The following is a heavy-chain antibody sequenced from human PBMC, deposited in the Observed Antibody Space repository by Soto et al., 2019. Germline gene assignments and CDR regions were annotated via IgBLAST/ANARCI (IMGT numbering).Heavy chain of an antibody. CDR3: AGAGYFDWLFYGMDV. J-gene: IGHJ6*02. V-gene: IGHV4-59*01. D-gene: IGHD3-9*01. CDR2: IYYSGST. Sequence: SETLSLTCTVSGGSISSYYWSWIRQPPGKGLEWIGYIYYSGSTNYNPSLKSRVTISVDTSKNQFSLKLSSVTAADTAVYYCAGAGYFDWLFYGMDVWGQGTTVTVSS. CDR1: GGSISSYY.